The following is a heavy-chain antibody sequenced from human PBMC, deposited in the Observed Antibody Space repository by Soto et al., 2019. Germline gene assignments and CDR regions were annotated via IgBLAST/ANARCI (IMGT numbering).Heavy chain of an antibody. CDR1: GGSVSSNLYY. CDR2: IYYSGST. V-gene: IGHV4-39*01. J-gene: IGHJ4*02. D-gene: IGHD6-13*01. CDR3: ARFQVAAGLENFDF. Sequence: TSETLSLTCTVSGGSVSSNLYYWGWIRQPPGKGLECIGTIYYSGSTFYNPSLKSRVIISVDTSKNRFSLKLRSLTAADTAVYYCARFQVAAGLENFDFWGQGTQVTVSS.